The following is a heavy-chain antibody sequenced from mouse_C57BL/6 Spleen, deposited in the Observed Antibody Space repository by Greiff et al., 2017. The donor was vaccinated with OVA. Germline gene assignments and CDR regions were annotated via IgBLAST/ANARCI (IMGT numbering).Heavy chain of an antibody. Sequence: VQLQQPGAELVRPGSSVKLSCKASGYTFTSYWMHWVKQRPIQGLEWIGNIDPSDSETHYNQKFKDKATLTVDESSSTAYMQLSSLTSEDSAVYYCARWGITTVVGSYWYFDVWGTGTTVTVSS. D-gene: IGHD1-1*01. CDR2: IDPSDSET. V-gene: IGHV1-52*01. CDR1: GYTFTSYW. CDR3: ARWGITTVVGSYWYFDV. J-gene: IGHJ1*03.